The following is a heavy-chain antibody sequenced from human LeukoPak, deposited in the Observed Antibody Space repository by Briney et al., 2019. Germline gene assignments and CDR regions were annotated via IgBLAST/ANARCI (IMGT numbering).Heavy chain of an antibody. CDR2: ISGSGGST. V-gene: IGHV3-23*01. CDR1: GFTFSSYA. Sequence: GGSLRLSCAASGFTFSSYAMSWVRQAPGKGLELVSAISGSGGSTYYADSVKGRFTISRDNSKNTLYLQMNSLRAEDTAVYYCAKALAYCGGDCYSFGGFFDYWGQGTLVTVSS. J-gene: IGHJ4*02. D-gene: IGHD2-21*02. CDR3: AKALAYCGGDCYSFGGFFDY.